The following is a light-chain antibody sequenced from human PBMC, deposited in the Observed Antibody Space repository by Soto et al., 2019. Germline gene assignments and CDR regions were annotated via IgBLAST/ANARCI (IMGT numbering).Light chain of an antibody. V-gene: IGKV3-20*01. J-gene: IGKJ5*01. CDR1: QSVSSN. Sequence: EIVLTQSPATLSLSPGERATLSCRASQSVSSNLAWYQQKPGQAPRLLIYGASNWATGVPDRFSGSGSGTDFTLTISRLEPEDFAVYFCQQYASSPITFGQGTRLEIK. CDR2: GAS. CDR3: QQYASSPIT.